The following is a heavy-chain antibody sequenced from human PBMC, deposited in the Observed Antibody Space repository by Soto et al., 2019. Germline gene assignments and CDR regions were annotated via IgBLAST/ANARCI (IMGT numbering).Heavy chain of an antibody. D-gene: IGHD1-26*01. Sequence: GGSVRLACAASGFTFSSYGMHWVRQAPGKGLEWVAVISYDGSNKYYADSVRGRFTISRDNSKNTLYLQMNSLRAEDTAVYYCAKSLSISGSYYHPYGMDFWGQGTTRSVSS. CDR3: AKSLSISGSYYHPYGMDF. J-gene: IGHJ6*02. CDR1: GFTFSSYG. CDR2: ISYDGSNK. V-gene: IGHV3-30*18.